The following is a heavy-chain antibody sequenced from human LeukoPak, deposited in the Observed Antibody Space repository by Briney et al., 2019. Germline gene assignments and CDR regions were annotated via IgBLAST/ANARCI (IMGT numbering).Heavy chain of an antibody. D-gene: IGHD4-11*01. J-gene: IGHJ4*02. V-gene: IGHV3-74*01. CDR1: GFTFSSYW. CDR3: ARVRDDYTYFDC. Sequence: QPGGSLRLSCAASGFTFSSYWMHWVRRAPGKGLMWVSRINSDGSRTTYADSVRGRFTISRDNAKSTLYLQMNSLRAEDTAVYYCARVRDDYTYFDCWGQGTLVTVSS. CDR2: INSDGSRT.